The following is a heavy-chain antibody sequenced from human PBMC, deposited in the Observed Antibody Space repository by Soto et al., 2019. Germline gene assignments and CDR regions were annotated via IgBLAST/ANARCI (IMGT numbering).Heavy chain of an antibody. D-gene: IGHD2-2*01. CDR3: AKGPGPQPDNWFDP. J-gene: IGHJ5*02. CDR1: GFTFSSYA. V-gene: IGHV3-23*01. CDR2: ISGSGGST. Sequence: GGSLRLSCAASGFTFSSYAMSWVRQAPGKGLEWVSAISGSGGSTYYADSVKGLFTISRDNSKNTLYLQMNSLRAEDTAVYYCAKGPGPQPDNWFDPWGQGTLVTVS.